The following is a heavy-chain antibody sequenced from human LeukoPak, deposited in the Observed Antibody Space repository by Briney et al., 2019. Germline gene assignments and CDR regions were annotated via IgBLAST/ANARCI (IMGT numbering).Heavy chain of an antibody. CDR1: GFTSSNYA. Sequence: GGSLRLSCAASGFTSSNYAMSWVRQAPGKGLEWVSSINGRGGSTYYADSVKGRFTISRDNSKNTLYLRMNSLRAEDTAIYYCANPPTVTSFHYWGQGTLVTVSS. CDR3: ANPPTVTSFHY. J-gene: IGHJ4*02. CDR2: INGRGGST. V-gene: IGHV3-23*01. D-gene: IGHD4-11*01.